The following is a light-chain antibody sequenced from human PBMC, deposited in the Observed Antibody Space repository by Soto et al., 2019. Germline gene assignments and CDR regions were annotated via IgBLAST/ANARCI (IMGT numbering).Light chain of an antibody. V-gene: IGKV2-28*01. CDR2: LGS. CDR3: MQALQTIT. CDR1: QSLLHSNRYNY. Sequence: TVITHSAPTLPVTPCQPASLSCRHSQSLLHSNRYNYLDWYLQKPGQSPQLLIYLGSNRASGVPDRFSGSGSGTDFTLNISRVEAEDVGVYYCMQALQTITFGQGTRLEI. J-gene: IGKJ5*01.